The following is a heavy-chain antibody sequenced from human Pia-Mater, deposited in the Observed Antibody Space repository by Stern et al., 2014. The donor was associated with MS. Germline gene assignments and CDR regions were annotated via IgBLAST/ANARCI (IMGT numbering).Heavy chain of an antibody. CDR3: ARDGRHTDNYGLDV. Sequence: QVQLGQSGAEVKKPGSSVKASCKASGGTFNVYAINWLRQAPGQGLEWMGGIIPIFGTANYAQKFQGRVTITADESTRTSSMQLSSLRYDDTAVYYCARDGRHTDNYGLDVWGQGTTVTVSS. CDR1: GGTFNVYA. CDR2: IIPIFGTA. V-gene: IGHV1-69*01. J-gene: IGHJ6*02. D-gene: IGHD3-9*01.